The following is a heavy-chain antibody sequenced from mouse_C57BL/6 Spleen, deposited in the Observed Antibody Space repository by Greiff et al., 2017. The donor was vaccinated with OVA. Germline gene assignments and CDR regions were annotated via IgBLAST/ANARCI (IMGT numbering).Heavy chain of an antibody. CDR1: GYSITSGYY. J-gene: IGHJ4*01. V-gene: IGHV3-6*01. Sequence: EVKLVESGPGLVKPSQSLSLTCSVTGYSITSGYYWNWIRQFPGNKLEWMGYISYDGSNNYNPSLKNRISITRDTSKNQFFLKLNSVTTEDTATYYCAREEVGRNYAMDYWGQGTSVTVSS. CDR2: ISYDGSN. D-gene: IGHD1-3*01. CDR3: AREEVGRNYAMDY.